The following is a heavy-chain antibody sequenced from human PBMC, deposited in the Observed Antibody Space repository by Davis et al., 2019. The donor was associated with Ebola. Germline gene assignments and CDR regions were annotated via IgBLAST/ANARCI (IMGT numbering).Heavy chain of an antibody. CDR1: GYSFTSYW. D-gene: IGHD1-1*01. J-gene: IGHJ6*04. CDR3: ARLSATNGMDV. Sequence: KVSCKGSGYSFTSYWIGWVRQLPGKGLEWMGIIYPGDSDTRYSPSFQGQVTISADNSCSTAHLQWSSLKASDTAMYYCARLSATNGMDVWGKGATVTVSS. CDR2: IYPGDSDT. V-gene: IGHV5-51*01.